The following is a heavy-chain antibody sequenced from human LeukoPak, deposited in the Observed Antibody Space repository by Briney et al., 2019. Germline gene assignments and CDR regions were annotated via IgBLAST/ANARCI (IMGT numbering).Heavy chain of an antibody. CDR1: GYSFTNYW. V-gene: IGHV5-51*01. J-gene: IGHJ5*02. CDR3: ARLWVPAAIRGDNWFDP. D-gene: IGHD2-2*02. Sequence: GESLKISCKGSGYSFTNYWIGWVRRMPGKGLEWMGIIYPGDSNTRYNPSFQGQVTISADKSINTAYLQWSSLKASDTAMYYCARLWVPAAIRGDNWFDPWGQGTLVTVSS. CDR2: IYPGDSNT.